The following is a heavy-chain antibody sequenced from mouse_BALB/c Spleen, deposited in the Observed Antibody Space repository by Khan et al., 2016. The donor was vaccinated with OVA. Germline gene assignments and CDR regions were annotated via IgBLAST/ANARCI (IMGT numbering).Heavy chain of an antibody. Sequence: QVQLKESGPGLVAPSQSLSTTCTVSGFSLTSYGVHWVCQPPGKGLEWLGVIWAGGSTNYNSPLMSRLSISKDNSKSQVFLKGRSLQANDTAMYYWAILENIWGQGTTLTVSS. CDR3: AILENI. CDR1: GFSLTSYG. V-gene: IGHV2-9*02. D-gene: IGHD1-3*01. J-gene: IGHJ2*01. CDR2: IWAGGST.